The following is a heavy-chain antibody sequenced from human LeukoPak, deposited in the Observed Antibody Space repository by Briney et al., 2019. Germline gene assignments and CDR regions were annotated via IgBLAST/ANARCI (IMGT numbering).Heavy chain of an antibody. V-gene: IGHV3-7*05. Sequence: GGSLRLSCAASGFTFSNYWMSWVRQAPGKGLEWVANIKQDGSEKYYADSVKGQFTISRDNAKSSLYLQLNSLRVEDTAVYHCASTQTFDYWGQGSLASVPS. CDR1: GFTFSNYW. CDR3: ASTQTFDY. J-gene: IGHJ4*02. CDR2: IKQDGSEK.